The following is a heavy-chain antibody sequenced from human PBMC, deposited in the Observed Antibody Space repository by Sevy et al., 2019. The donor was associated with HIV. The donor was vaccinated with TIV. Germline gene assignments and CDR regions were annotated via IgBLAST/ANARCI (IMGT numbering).Heavy chain of an antibody. CDR1: GFIFTTYE. D-gene: IGHD3-22*01. J-gene: IGHJ4*02. CDR2: ITSSGSTI. CDR3: ARARDYYDSSGPYYFDY. Sequence: GGSLRLSCTASGFIFTTYEMNWVRQAPGKGLEWVSYITSSGSTIYYVDSVKGRFTISRDNVKNSLYLQMSNLRAEDTAVYYCARARDYYDSSGPYYFDYWGQGTLVTVSS. V-gene: IGHV3-48*03.